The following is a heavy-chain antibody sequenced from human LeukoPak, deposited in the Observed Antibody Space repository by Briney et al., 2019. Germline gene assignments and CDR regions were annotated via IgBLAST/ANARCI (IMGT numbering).Heavy chain of an antibody. Sequence: SETLSLTCTVSGGSISSGGYYWSWIRQPPGKGLEWIGYIYHSGSTYYNPSLKSRVTISVDRSKNQFSLKLSSVTAADTAVYYCARDRGITMVRGVIPNWFDPWGQGTLVTVSS. CDR1: GGSISSGGYY. V-gene: IGHV4-30-2*01. CDR3: ARDRGITMVRGVIPNWFDP. D-gene: IGHD3-10*01. CDR2: IYHSGST. J-gene: IGHJ5*02.